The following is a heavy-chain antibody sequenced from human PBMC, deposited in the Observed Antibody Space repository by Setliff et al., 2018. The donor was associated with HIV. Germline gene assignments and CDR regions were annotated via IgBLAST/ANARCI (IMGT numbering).Heavy chain of an antibody. J-gene: IGHJ3*01. D-gene: IGHD6-13*01. CDR3: ARGLPADGYAFDL. CDR1: GYTLTELS. V-gene: IGHV1-24*01. Sequence: ASVKVSCKVSGYTLTELSMHWVRQAPGKGPEWMGNFDPEDGETIYAQKFQGRVTMTIDTSTSTAYMALRSLRSDDTAVYYCARGLPADGYAFDLWGQGTMVTVSS. CDR2: FDPEDGET.